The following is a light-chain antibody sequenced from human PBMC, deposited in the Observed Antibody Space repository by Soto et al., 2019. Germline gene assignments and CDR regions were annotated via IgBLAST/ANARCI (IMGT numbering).Light chain of an antibody. J-gene: IGLJ2*01. CDR3: CSYAGTTTWV. V-gene: IGLV2-23*02. Sequence: QPASVSGSPGQSITISCTGTSSDVGSHNFVSWYQQRPGKAPKLMIFEVTKRPSGVSSRFSASKSGNTASLTISGVQAEDEADYYCCSYAGTTTWVFGGGTKVTVL. CDR1: SSDVGSHNF. CDR2: EVT.